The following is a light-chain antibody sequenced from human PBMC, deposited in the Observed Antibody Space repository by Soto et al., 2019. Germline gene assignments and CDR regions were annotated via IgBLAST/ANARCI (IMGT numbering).Light chain of an antibody. J-gene: IGKJ1*01. CDR1: ETIKVY. CDR3: QQSYTILWT. CDR2: GAS. V-gene: IGKV1-39*01. Sequence: DIQMTQSPSSLSASVGGRVTIRCRASETIKVYLNWYQHKPGKAPNLLIFGASNLRGGVPSRFTGSGSRTDFPLTIDRLQPEDFATYYCQQSYTILWTFGLGTKVEIK.